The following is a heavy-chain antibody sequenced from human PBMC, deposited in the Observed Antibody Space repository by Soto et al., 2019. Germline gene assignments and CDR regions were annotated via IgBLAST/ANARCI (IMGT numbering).Heavy chain of an antibody. D-gene: IGHD3-10*02. V-gene: IGHV3-48*02. J-gene: IGHJ4*02. CDR3: XXXRXXXXXXYVCDY. Sequence: EVQLVESGGGLVQPGGSLRLSCAASGFTFTSYGMNWVRQAPGKGLEWVSHISSSTSVIYYADSVKGRFTISRDNAKNSLYLQMNSLRDEDTAVXYXXXXRXXXXXXYVCDYWGQGTLVTVSS. CDR1: GFTFTSYG. CDR2: ISSSTSVI.